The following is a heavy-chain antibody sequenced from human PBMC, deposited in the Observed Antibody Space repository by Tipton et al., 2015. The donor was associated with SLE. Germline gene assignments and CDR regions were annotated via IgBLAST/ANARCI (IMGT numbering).Heavy chain of an antibody. Sequence: SLRLSCAASGFTFSSYWMSWVRQAPGKALEWVANIKQDGSEKYYVDSVKGRFTISRDNAKNSLYLQMNSLRAEDTAVYYCARKDGSSSSWGAFDIWGQGTMVTVSS. CDR3: ARKDGSSSSWGAFDI. CDR1: GFTFSSYW. V-gene: IGHV3-7*01. D-gene: IGHD6-13*01. CDR2: IKQDGSEK. J-gene: IGHJ3*02.